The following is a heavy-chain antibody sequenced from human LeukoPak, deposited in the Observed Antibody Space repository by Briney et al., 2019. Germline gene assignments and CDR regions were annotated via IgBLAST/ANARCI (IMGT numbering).Heavy chain of an antibody. J-gene: IGHJ4*02. CDR3: AKGGSYYDGDY. CDR2: VYYSGRT. V-gene: IGHV4-59*03. CDR1: GASMSIYY. Sequence: PSETLSLTCTVSGASMSIYYWTWLRQVPGKGLERIGNVYYSGRTRYNPSLMGRATISIDTSKNTFSLKVTSMTAADTAVYFCAKGGSYYDGDYWGQGTLVTVSS. D-gene: IGHD1-26*01.